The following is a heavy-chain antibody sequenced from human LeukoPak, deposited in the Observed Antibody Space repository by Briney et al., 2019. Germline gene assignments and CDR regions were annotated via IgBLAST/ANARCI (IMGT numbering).Heavy chain of an antibody. D-gene: IGHD3-3*01. V-gene: IGHV4-31*03. CDR1: GGSISVGGHY. CDR3: ARDLSGYSSFDY. J-gene: IGHJ4*02. Sequence: SETLSLTCTVSGGSISVGGHYWSWIRQLPGKGLEWIGYIYYSGSTYYNPSLKSRVTMSVDTSKNQFSLKLSSLTAADTAVYYCARDLSGYSSFDYWGQGTLVTVSP. CDR2: IYYSGST.